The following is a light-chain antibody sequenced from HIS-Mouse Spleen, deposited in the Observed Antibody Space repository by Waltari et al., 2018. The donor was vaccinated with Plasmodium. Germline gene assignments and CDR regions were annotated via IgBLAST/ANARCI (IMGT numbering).Light chain of an antibody. CDR2: DAS. V-gene: IGKV1-33*01. CDR1: QDISNY. Sequence: DIQMTQSPSSLSASVGDRVTITCQASQDISNYLNWYQQTPGKAPKLLIYDASNLETGVPSRFSGSGSGTDFTFTISSLQPEDIATYYCQQYDNLLMYTFGQGTKLEIK. CDR3: QQYDNLLMYT. J-gene: IGKJ2*01.